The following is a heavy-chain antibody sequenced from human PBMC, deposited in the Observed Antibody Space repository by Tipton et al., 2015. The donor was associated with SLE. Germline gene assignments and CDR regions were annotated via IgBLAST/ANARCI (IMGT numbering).Heavy chain of an antibody. CDR3: ARHGSGRIGDFED. J-gene: IGHJ1*01. V-gene: IGHV4-59*01. CDR1: HTSSSTYS. D-gene: IGHD3-10*01. CDR2: MSHSGSA. Sequence: LRLSCTVSHTSSSTYSWAWIRQSPERGLEWIGYMSHSGSANYNPSLKSRVTISVDTSRNHFSLKLNSVTAADTAIYYCARHGSGRIGDFEDWGQGTLVTVSS.